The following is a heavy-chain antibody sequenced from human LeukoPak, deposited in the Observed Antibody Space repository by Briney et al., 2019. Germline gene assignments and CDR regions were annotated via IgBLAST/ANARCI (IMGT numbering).Heavy chain of an antibody. Sequence: PGGSLRLSCAASGFTFSSYAMSWVRQAPGKGLEWVSAISGSGGSTYYADSVKGRFTISRDNAKNSLYLQMNSLRAEDTAVYYCARGELRFLEWLGDAFDIWGQGTMVTVSS. J-gene: IGHJ3*02. CDR1: GFTFSSYA. V-gene: IGHV3-23*01. D-gene: IGHD3-3*01. CDR2: ISGSGGST. CDR3: ARGELRFLEWLGDAFDI.